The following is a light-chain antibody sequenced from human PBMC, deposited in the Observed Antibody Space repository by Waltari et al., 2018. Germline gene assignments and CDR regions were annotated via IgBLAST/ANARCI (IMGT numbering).Light chain of an antibody. J-gene: IGKJ2*01. CDR3: QQYNNWAPFT. CDR2: GAS. Sequence: EIVMTQSPATLSVSPGERATLSCKASQSISSNLAWYLQKPGQAPRLRIYGASTRATGISARFSGSGSGTEFTLTISSLQSEDFAVYYCQQYNNWAPFTFGQGTKLEIK. V-gene: IGKV3-15*01. CDR1: QSISSN.